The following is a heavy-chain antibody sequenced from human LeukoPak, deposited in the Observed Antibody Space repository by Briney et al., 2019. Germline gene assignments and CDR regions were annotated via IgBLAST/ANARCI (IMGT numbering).Heavy chain of an antibody. D-gene: IGHD6-13*01. J-gene: IGHJ1*01. CDR2: IIPIFGTA. CDR1: GGTFSSYA. Sequence: SVKVSCKASGGTFSSYAISWVRQAPGQGLEWMGGIIPIFGTANYAQKFQGRVTITADESTSTAYMELSSQRSEDTAVYYCARVDVKRQQEVFQHWGQGTLVTGSS. CDR3: ARVDVKRQQEVFQH. V-gene: IGHV1-69*13.